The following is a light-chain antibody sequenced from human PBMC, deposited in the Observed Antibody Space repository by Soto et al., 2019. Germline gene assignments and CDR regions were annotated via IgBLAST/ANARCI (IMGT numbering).Light chain of an antibody. Sequence: DIHITQSPSSLSASVGDRVTITCRASQRVSRFLNWYQQKPGKAPRLLIYISSNLQSGVPSRFSGSGSGTDFTLTISGLQPEDSATYYCQQSYSPVLTFGGGTKVDIK. CDR2: ISS. CDR1: QRVSRF. CDR3: QQSYSPVLT. V-gene: IGKV1-39*01. J-gene: IGKJ4*01.